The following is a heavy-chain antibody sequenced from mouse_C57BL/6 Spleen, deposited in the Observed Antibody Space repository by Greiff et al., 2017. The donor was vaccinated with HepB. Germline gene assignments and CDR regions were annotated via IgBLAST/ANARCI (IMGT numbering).Heavy chain of an antibody. Sequence: EVKLQESGPGLVKPSQSLSLTCSVTGYSITSGYYWNWIRQFPGNKLEWMGDISYDGSNNYNPSLKNRISITRDTSKNQFFLKLNSVTTEDTATYYCAREETAQAAFDYWGQGTTLTVSS. CDR1: GYSITSGYY. D-gene: IGHD3-2*02. CDR2: ISYDGSN. V-gene: IGHV3-6*01. J-gene: IGHJ2*01. CDR3: AREETAQAAFDY.